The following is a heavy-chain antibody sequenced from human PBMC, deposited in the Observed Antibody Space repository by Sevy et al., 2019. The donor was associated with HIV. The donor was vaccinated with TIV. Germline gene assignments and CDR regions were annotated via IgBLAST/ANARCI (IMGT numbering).Heavy chain of an antibody. CDR3: ATKGGSRPIHAFDS. D-gene: IGHD3-10*01. CDR1: GFSFSWYW. Sequence: GGSLILSCAASGFSFSWYWMSWVRQTPEKGLEWVANIKQAGSEKNYVDSVKGRFTISRDNAKNSLYLQMNSLRVDDTAVYYCATKGGSRPIHAFDSWGQGTMVTVSS. J-gene: IGHJ3*01. CDR2: IKQAGSEK. V-gene: IGHV3-7*01.